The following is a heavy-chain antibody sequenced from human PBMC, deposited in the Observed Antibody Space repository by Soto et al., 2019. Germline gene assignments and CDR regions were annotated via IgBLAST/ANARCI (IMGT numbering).Heavy chain of an antibody. D-gene: IGHD2-2*01. CDR1: GFTFDDYA. CDR2: ISWDGGST. V-gene: IGHV3-43D*04. J-gene: IGHJ6*02. CDR3: AKDIGDGWGSTREGGMDV. Sequence: EVQLVESGGVVVQPGGSLRLSCAASGFTFDDYAMHWVRQAPGKGLEWVSLISWDGGSTYYADSVKGRFTISRNKSKNSLYLQMNSLRAEDTALYYCAKDIGDGWGSTREGGMDVWGQGTTVTVSS.